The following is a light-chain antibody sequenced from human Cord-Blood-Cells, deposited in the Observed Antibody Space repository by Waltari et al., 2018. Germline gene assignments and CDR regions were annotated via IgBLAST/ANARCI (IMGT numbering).Light chain of an antibody. V-gene: IGKV1-5*01. CDR2: DAS. Sequence: DIQMTQSPSTLSASVGDRVTITCRASQSISSWLAWYQQKPGKAPKLLIYDASSLESGVPSRFSGSVSGTEFTLTISSLQPDDFATYDCQQYNSYSPWTFSQGTKVAIQ. CDR3: QQYNSYSPWT. J-gene: IGKJ1*01. CDR1: QSISSW.